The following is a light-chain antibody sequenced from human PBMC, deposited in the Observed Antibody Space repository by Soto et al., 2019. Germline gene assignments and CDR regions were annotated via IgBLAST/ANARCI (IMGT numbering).Light chain of an antibody. CDR2: GAS. V-gene: IGKV3-15*01. J-gene: IGKJ4*01. CDR1: QSVSSN. Sequence: EIVMTQSPATLSVSPGERATLSCRASQSVSSNLAWYQQKPGQAPRLLIYGASARATGIPARFSGSGSETDFTLTISSLQSEDFAVYYCQQYDNLPLTFGGGTKVEIE. CDR3: QQYDNLPLT.